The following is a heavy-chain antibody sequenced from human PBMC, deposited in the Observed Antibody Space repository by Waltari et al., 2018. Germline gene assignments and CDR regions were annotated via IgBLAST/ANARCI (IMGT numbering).Heavy chain of an antibody. CDR3: AKDFDTSGYFPLGS. D-gene: IGHD3-22*01. V-gene: IGHV3-23*04. J-gene: IGHJ5*02. Sequence: EVQLVDSGGDLVHPGGSLRPSCAASGFMFSTYAMTWVRQAPGKGLEWVSSVSGNGATTYYADSVRGRFTISRDNSENTLYLQMDRLRADDTAVYYCAKDFDTSGYFPLGSWGQGTLVTVSS. CDR1: GFMFSTYA. CDR2: VSGNGATT.